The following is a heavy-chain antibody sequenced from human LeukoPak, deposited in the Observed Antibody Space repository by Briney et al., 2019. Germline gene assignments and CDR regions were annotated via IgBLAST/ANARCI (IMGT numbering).Heavy chain of an antibody. CDR2: SSSSNSYI. D-gene: IGHD3-9*01. CDR3: ARDRLRFFDSYAFDV. J-gene: IGHJ3*01. Sequence: GGSLRLSCSASGFTFSTYSMNWVRQAPGKGLEWVSSSSSSNSYIYYADSVKGRFTISKENAKNSLYLQMNSLRAEDTAVYYCARDRLRFFDSYAFDVWGQGTMVTVSS. CDR1: GFTFSTYS. V-gene: IGHV3-21*04.